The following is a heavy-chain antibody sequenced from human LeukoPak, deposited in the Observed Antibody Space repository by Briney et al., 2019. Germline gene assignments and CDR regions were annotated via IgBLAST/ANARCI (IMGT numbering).Heavy chain of an antibody. CDR3: ASRHLRFLEEDDY. J-gene: IGHJ4*02. D-gene: IGHD3-3*01. CDR2: IIPIFGTA. Sequence: ASVKVSCKASGGTFSSYAISWVRQAPGQGLEWMGGIIPIFGTANYAQKFQGRVTITADKSTSTAYMELSSLRSEDTAVYYCASRHLRFLEEDDYWGQGTLVTVSS. V-gene: IGHV1-69*06. CDR1: GGTFSSYA.